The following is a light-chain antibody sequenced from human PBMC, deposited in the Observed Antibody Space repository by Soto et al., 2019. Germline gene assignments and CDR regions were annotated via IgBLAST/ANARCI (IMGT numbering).Light chain of an antibody. CDR1: SSDVGGYNH. V-gene: IGLV2-14*01. Sequence: QSVLTQPASVSGSPGQSITISCTGTSSDVGGYNHVSWYQQHPGKAPKLIIYEVRNRPSGVSNRLSGSKSGNTASLTLSGLQADDVADYYCCSYTSSSIRVFGGGTKLTVL. CDR2: EVR. J-gene: IGLJ3*02. CDR3: CSYTSSSIRV.